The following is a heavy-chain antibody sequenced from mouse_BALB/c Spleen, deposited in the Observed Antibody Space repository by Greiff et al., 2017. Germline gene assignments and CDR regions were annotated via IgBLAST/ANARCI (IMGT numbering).Heavy chain of an antibody. J-gene: IGHJ4*01. CDR2: ISSGSSTI. Sequence: EVKVVESGGGLVQPGGSRKLSCAASGFTFSSFGMHWVRQAPEKGLEWVAYISSGSSTIYYADTVKGRFTISRDNPKNTLFLQMTSLRSEDTAMYYCARTLYDYYAMDYWGQGTSVTVSS. V-gene: IGHV5-17*02. CDR3: ARTLYDYYAMDY. CDR1: GFTFSSFG. D-gene: IGHD2-3*01.